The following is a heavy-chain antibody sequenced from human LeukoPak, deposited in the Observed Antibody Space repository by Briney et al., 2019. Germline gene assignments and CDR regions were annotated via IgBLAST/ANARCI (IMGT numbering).Heavy chain of an antibody. CDR3: ARESIAVAGAPFDY. CDR2: ISSGSTI. V-gene: IGHV3-48*03. D-gene: IGHD6-19*01. J-gene: IGHJ4*02. Sequence: GWALRLSCAASGFTFSSYEMNSVGQAPGKGVEGVSYISSGSTIYDADSVKGRFTIPRDNAKNSLYLQMNSLRAEDTAVYYCARESIAVAGAPFDYWGQGTLVTVSS. CDR1: GFTFSSYE.